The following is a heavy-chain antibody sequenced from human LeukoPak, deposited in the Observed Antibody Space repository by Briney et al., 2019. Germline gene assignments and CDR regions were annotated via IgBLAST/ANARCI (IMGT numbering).Heavy chain of an antibody. D-gene: IGHD3-10*01. V-gene: IGHV4-39*07. Sequence: SETLSLTCTVSGGSISSSSFYWGCVRQPPGKGLEWIVSIYYSGNTYYNPSLKSRVTISVDTSKNQFSLNLNSVTAADTAVYYCARGRFYYASGSFNWFDPWGLGTLVTVSS. CDR3: ARGRFYYASGSFNWFDP. J-gene: IGHJ5*02. CDR1: GGSISSSSFY. CDR2: IYYSGNT.